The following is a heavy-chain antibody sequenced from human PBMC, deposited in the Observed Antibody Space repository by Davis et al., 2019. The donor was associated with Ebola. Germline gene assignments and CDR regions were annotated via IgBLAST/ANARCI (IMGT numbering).Heavy chain of an antibody. CDR1: GFTFSSYW. CDR2: IKQDGSEK. Sequence: PGGSLRLSCAASGFTFSSYWMSWVRQAPGKGLEWVANIKQDGSEKYYVDSVKGRFTISRDNAKNSLYLQMNSLRAEDTAVYYCAREMVSITPRAIDHWGQGTLVTVSS. CDR3: AREMVSITPRAIDH. V-gene: IGHV3-7*03. D-gene: IGHD5-12*01. J-gene: IGHJ4*02.